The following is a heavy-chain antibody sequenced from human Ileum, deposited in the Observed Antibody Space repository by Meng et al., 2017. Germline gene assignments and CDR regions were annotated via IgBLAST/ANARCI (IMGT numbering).Heavy chain of an antibody. CDR1: GGSFNSGNW. D-gene: IGHD2-15*01. J-gene: IGHJ1*01. V-gene: IGHV4-4*02. Sequence: QMQLQESGPGLVKPSGTLSLTCGVSGGSFNSGNWWGWVRQPPGKGLEWIGEIFHTGNTNYNPSLQSRVSLSIDKSKNQFSLKVISVTAADTAVYYCVNYCSGGKCSPNEKTQHWGQGTLVTVSS. CDR3: VNYCSGGKCSPNEKTQH. CDR2: IFHTGNT.